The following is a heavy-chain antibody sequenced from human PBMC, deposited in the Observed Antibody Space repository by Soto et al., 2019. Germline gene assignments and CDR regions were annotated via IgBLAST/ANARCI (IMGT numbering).Heavy chain of an antibody. D-gene: IGHD1-26*01. CDR2: NTSDGEYI. J-gene: IGHJ4*03. CDR1: GFTFSSYN. Sequence: GGSLRLSCTASGFTFSSYNMNWVRQARGKELEWVSTNTSDGEYIYYAYAVRCKYTISRDNANKSVYLQMMSLCAVDAAVDDCERDYSGSYYRSYVGRWGRASMVTV. V-gene: IGHV3-21*01. CDR3: ERDYSGSYYRSYVGR.